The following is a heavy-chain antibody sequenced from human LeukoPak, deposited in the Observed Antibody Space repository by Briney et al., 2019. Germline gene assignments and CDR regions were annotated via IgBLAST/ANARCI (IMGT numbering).Heavy chain of an antibody. J-gene: IGHJ4*02. CDR1: GGSISSYY. CDR3: ARGNTYYDFWSGYSGLDY. D-gene: IGHD3-3*01. Sequence: SETLSLTCTVSGGSISSYYWSWIRQPPGKGLESIGYIYYSGSTNYNPSLKSRVTISVDTSKNQFSLQLSSVTAADTAVSYCARGNTYYDFWSGYSGLDYWGQGTLVTVSS. V-gene: IGHV4-59*01. CDR2: IYYSGST.